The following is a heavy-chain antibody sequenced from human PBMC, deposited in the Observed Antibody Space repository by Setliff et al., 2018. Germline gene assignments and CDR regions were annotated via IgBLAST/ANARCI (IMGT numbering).Heavy chain of an antibody. V-gene: IGHV4-39*07. D-gene: IGHD3-3*01. CDR1: GGSISSSSYY. J-gene: IGHJ4*02. CDR2: IYYSGST. CDR3: ASTPDGDLYYNFWSGYYFTLDY. Sequence: ASETLSLTCTVSGGSISSSSYYWGWIRQPPGKGLEWIGSIYYSGSTYYNPSLKSRVTISVDTSKNQFSLKLSSVTAADTAVYYCASTPDGDLYYNFWSGYYFTLDYWGQGTLFTVSS.